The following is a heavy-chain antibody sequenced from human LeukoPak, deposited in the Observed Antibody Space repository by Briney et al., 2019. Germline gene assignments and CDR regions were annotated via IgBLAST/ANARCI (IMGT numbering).Heavy chain of an antibody. CDR1: GFTFSSYS. Sequence: GGSLRLSCAASGFTFSSYSMNWVRQAPGKGLEWVSYISSSSSTIYYADSVKGRFTISRDNAKNSLYLQMNSLRAEDTAVYYCARARQPTRHWGQGTLVTVSS. D-gene: IGHD4-17*01. V-gene: IGHV3-48*04. CDR2: ISSSSSTI. J-gene: IGHJ4*02. CDR3: ARARQPTRH.